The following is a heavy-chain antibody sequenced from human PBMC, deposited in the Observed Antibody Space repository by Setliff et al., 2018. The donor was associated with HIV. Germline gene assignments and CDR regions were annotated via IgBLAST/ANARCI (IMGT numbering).Heavy chain of an antibody. V-gene: IGHV1-18*01. CDR3: ARPGSGWSDSYYYAMDV. CDR2: ISPYNGHT. D-gene: IGHD6-19*01. Sequence: ASVKVSCKASGYTFLTYGISWVRQAPGHGLEWMGWISPYNGHTNYAQNFQGRVTMTTDTSTSRAYMELRSLRSDDTAAYSCARPGSGWSDSYYYAMDVWGQGTTVTVSS. CDR1: GYTFLTYG. J-gene: IGHJ6*02.